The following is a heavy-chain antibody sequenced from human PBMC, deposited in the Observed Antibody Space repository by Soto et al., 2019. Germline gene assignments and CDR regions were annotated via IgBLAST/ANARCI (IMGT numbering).Heavy chain of an antibody. CDR3: ARGYYSSSWRVFDY. CDR2: MNPNSGGT. D-gene: IGHD6-13*01. Sequence: QVQLVQSGADVKKPGASVKVSCKTSGYTFSGYFMHWLRQAPGQGLEGMGWMNPNSGGTDYAQNFQGRVSMTWDTSISTAYMELGRLRSDDTAIYYCARGYYSSSWRVFDYWGQGTLVTVSS. CDR1: GYTFSGYF. V-gene: IGHV1-2*02. J-gene: IGHJ4*02.